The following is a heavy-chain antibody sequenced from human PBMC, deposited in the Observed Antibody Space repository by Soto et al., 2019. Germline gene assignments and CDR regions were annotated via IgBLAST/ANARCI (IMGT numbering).Heavy chain of an antibody. CDR3: AKEMYPRTVLDSSSPWGDY. J-gene: IGHJ4*02. CDR2: MSYAGTYK. CDR1: GFSLSDYG. D-gene: IGHD6-6*01. Sequence: GSLRLSCAVSGFSLSDYGMHWVRQAPGKGLEWVAVMSYAGTYKYYADSVKGRFTISRDLSGNTLFLQMNRLRLEDTAVYFCAKEMYPRTVLDSSSPWGDYWGQGTLVTVSS. V-gene: IGHV3-30*18.